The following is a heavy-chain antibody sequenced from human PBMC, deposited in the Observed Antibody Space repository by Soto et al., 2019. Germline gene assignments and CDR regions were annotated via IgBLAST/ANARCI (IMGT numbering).Heavy chain of an antibody. CDR2: INHSGST. CDR1: GGSFSGYY. CDR3: ARGPLPVPAARSYSYYYMDV. J-gene: IGHJ6*03. V-gene: IGHV4-34*01. Sequence: QVQLQQWGAGLLKPSETLSLTCAVYGGSFSGYYWSWIRQPPGKGLEWIGEINHSGSTNYNPSLKSRVSISVDTPKNHFSLKLSSVTAADTAVYSCARGPLPVPAARSYSYYYMDVWGKGTTVTVYS. D-gene: IGHD2-2*01.